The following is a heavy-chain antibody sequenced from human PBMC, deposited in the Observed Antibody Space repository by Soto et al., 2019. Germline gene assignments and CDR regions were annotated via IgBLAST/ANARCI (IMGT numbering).Heavy chain of an antibody. D-gene: IGHD2-8*01. Sequence: SETLSLTCTVSGGSISSYYWSWIRQPPGKGLEWIGYIYYSGSTNYNPSLKSRVTISVDTSKNQFSLKLSSVTAADTAVYYCARECCTNGVSDYYYGMDVWGQGTTVTVSS. V-gene: IGHV4-59*01. J-gene: IGHJ6*02. CDR3: ARECCTNGVSDYYYGMDV. CDR1: GGSISSYY. CDR2: IYYSGST.